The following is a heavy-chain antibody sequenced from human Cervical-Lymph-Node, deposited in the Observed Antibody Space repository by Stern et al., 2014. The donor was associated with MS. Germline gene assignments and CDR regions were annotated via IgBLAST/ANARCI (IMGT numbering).Heavy chain of an antibody. D-gene: IGHD2-15*01. CDR1: GYTFTGYY. CDR3: ARSNYCSGGSCYYYYGMDV. V-gene: IGHV1-2*06. Sequence: VQLVESGAEVKKPGASVKVSCKASGYTFTGYYMHWVRQAPGQGLEWMGLINPNSGGTNYAQKFQGRVTMTRDTSISTAYMELSRLRSDDTAVYYCARSNYCSGGSCYYYYGMDVWGQGTTVTVSS. J-gene: IGHJ6*02. CDR2: INPNSGGT.